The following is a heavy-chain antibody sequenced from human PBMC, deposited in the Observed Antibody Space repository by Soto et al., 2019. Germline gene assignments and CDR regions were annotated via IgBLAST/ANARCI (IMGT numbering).Heavy chain of an antibody. V-gene: IGHV3-23*01. D-gene: IGHD2-15*01. J-gene: IGHJ4*02. CDR1: GFTFSSYA. CDR2: ISGSGGST. Sequence: PGGTLRLSCSASGFTFSSYAMSWVRQAPGKGLEWVPAISGSGGSTYYADSVKGRFTISRDNSKNTLYLQMNSLRAEDTAVYYCAKGSGCNYFECWGRGSLFTVAS. CDR3: AKGSGCNYFEC.